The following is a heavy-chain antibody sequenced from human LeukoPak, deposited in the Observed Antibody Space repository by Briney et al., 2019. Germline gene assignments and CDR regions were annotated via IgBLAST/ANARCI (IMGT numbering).Heavy chain of an antibody. Sequence: SETLSLTCTVSGGSISSYHWSWIRQPPGKGLEWIGYIYYSGSTNYNPSLKSRVTISVDTSKNQFSLKLSSVTAADTAVYYCARGGYYDKEAFDIWGQGTMVTVSS. CDR3: ARGGYYDKEAFDI. V-gene: IGHV4-59*01. J-gene: IGHJ3*02. CDR1: GGSISSYH. CDR2: IYYSGST. D-gene: IGHD3-22*01.